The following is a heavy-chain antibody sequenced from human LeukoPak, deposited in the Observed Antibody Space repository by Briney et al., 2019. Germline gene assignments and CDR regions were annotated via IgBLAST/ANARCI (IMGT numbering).Heavy chain of an antibody. CDR1: GFTVSSNY. D-gene: IGHD3-22*01. CDR2: IYSGGST. V-gene: IGHV3-66*01. J-gene: IGHJ4*02. CDR3: ATYDSSGYFSY. Sequence: PGGSLRLSCAASGFTVSSNYVSWVRQAPGKGLEWVSIIYSGGSTYYADSVKGRFTTSRDNSKNTLYLQMNSLRAEDTAVYYCATYDSSGYFSYWGQGTLVTVSS.